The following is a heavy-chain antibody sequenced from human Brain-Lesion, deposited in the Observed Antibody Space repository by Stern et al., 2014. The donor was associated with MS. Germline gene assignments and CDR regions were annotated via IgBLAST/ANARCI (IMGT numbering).Heavy chain of an antibody. J-gene: IGHJ4*02. CDR3: ARETGGYTYGDTDFFDF. V-gene: IGHV4-61*02. Sequence: VQLEESGPGLVKPSQTLSLTCTVSGGSISSGSYYWNWIRQPAGKGLEWIGRMYSSGSINYNTSLQSRVTISGDPSKNKFPLKVILVTAADTAVYYCARETGGYTYGDTDFFDFWGQGALVTVSS. D-gene: IGHD5-18*01. CDR1: GGSISSGSYY. CDR2: MYSSGSI.